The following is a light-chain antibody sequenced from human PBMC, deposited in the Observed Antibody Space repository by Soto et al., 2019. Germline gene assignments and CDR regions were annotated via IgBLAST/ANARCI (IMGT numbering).Light chain of an antibody. J-gene: IGLJ3*02. CDR2: SDD. CDR1: NSNIGRYS. V-gene: IGLV1-44*01. CDR3: AAWDDNLNGPL. Sequence: QSALTQPPSLSGTPGQRATISCSGSNSNIGRYSVNWYQHFPGTAPKILIYSDDERPSGVPDRFYGSKSGTSASLAISGLQSEDEAEYYCAAWDDNLNGPLFGGGTKLTVL.